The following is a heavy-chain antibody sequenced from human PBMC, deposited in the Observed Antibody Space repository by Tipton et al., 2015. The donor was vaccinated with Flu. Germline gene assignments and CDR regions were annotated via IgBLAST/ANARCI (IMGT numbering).Heavy chain of an antibody. Sequence: TLSLTCTVSGGSISDYYWSWIRQPPGKGLVWIAYSSGSSGHTNYNPSLKSRGTISVDSSKNEFSLTLASLTAADTAVYYCARDLWNDRRAYYYYGVDVWGQGTTVTVSS. V-gene: IGHV4-59*12. CDR2: SSGSSGHT. D-gene: IGHD1-1*01. CDR1: GGSISDYY. J-gene: IGHJ6*02. CDR3: ARDLWNDRRAYYYYGVDV.